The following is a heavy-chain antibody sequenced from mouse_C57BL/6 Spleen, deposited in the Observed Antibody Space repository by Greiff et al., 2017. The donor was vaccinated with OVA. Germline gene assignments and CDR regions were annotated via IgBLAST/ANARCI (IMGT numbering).Heavy chain of an antibody. CDR1: GYTFTSYW. Sequence: QVHVKQSGAELVRPGSSVKLSCKASGYTFTSYWMHWVKQRPIQGLEWIGNIDPSDSETHYNQKFKDKATLTVDKSSSTAYMQLSSLTSEDSAVYYCAREGTGTGDFDYWGQGTTLTVSS. D-gene: IGHD4-1*01. J-gene: IGHJ2*01. CDR3: AREGTGTGDFDY. CDR2: IDPSDSET. V-gene: IGHV1-52*01.